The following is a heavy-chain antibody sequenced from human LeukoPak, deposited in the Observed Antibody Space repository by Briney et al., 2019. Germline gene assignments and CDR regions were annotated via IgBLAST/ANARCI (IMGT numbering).Heavy chain of an antibody. V-gene: IGHV3-23*01. D-gene: IGHD3-10*01. CDR2: VSGSGAHT. CDR3: ARDSYGSGSYYFAY. CDR1: GFTFSSYA. J-gene: IGHJ4*02. Sequence: GGSLRLSCAASGFTFSSYAMTWVRQAPGKGLQWVSAVSGSGAHTYYADSVKGRFTISRDNSKNTLYLQMNSLRAEDTAVYYCARDSYGSGSYYFAYWGQGTLVTVSS.